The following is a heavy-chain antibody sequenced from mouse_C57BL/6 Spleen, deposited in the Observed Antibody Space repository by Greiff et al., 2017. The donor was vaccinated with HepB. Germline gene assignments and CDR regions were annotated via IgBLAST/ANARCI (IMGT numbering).Heavy chain of an antibody. CDR2: ISGGGGNT. J-gene: IGHJ3*01. D-gene: IGHD2-4*01. Sequence: EVKLQESGGGLVKPGGSLKLSCAASGFTFSSYTMSWVRQTPEKRLEWVATISGGGGNTYYPDSVKGRFTISRDNAKNTLYLQMSSLRSEDTALYYCARRLIYYDYDGGFAYWGQGTLVTVSA. CDR1: GFTFSSYT. V-gene: IGHV5-9*01. CDR3: ARRLIYYDYDGGFAY.